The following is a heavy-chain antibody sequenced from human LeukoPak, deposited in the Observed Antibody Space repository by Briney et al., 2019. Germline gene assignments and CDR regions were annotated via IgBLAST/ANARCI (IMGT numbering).Heavy chain of an antibody. CDR1: RFTFSTHE. J-gene: IGHJ4*02. D-gene: IGHD3-9*01. Sequence: GESLRLSCAASRFTFSTHEMNWVRQAPGKGREWVSHISSGGNVEYYLDSVRGRFTMSRDNARSLLFLQMNSLRAEDTGVYYCARDTLNGPFVISLDYWGQGALVTVSS. CDR3: ARDTLNGPFVISLDY. V-gene: IGHV3-48*03. CDR2: ISSGGNVE.